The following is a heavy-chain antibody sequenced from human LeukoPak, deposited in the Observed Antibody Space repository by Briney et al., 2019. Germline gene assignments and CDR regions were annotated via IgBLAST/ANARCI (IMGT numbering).Heavy chain of an antibody. V-gene: IGHV3-21*01. J-gene: IGHJ4*02. CDR2: ISSSSSYI. Sequence: PGGSLRLSCAASGFTFSSYSMNWVRQAPGKGLECVSSISSSSSYIYYADSVKGGFTISRDNAKNSLYLQMNSLRAEDTAVYYCARAAHTIFGEPNEFDYWGQGTLVTVSS. D-gene: IGHD3-3*01. CDR3: ARAAHTIFGEPNEFDY. CDR1: GFTFSSYS.